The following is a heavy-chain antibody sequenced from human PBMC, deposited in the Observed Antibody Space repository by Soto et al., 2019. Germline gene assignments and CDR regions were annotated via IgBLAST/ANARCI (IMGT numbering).Heavy chain of an antibody. J-gene: IGHJ3*02. CDR3: ARVNQLAPKRNAFDI. CDR1: GDSITSFF. D-gene: IGHD2-2*01. V-gene: IGHV4-59*01. CDR2: VHYSGST. Sequence: SQTLSVTWSVSGDSITSFFWSWVRQPPGKGLEWIGYVHYSGSTNYNPSLKSRLTMSVDTSKNHFSLRLYSVTAADTAVYYCARVNQLAPKRNAFDIWGQGTVVTVSS.